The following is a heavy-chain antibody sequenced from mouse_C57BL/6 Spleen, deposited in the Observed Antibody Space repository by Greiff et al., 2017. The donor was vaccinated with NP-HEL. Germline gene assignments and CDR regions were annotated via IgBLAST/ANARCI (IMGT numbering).Heavy chain of an antibody. CDR3: VRHDDGDYVRYFDY. J-gene: IGHJ2*01. Sequence: DVKLVESGGDLVKPGGSLKLSCAASGFTFSSYGMSWVRQTPDKRLEWVATISSGGSYTYYPDSVKGRFTFSRDNAKNTLYLQMSSLKSEDTAMYYCVRHDDGDYVRYFDYGGQGTTLTVAS. V-gene: IGHV5-6*02. D-gene: IGHD2-3*01. CDR1: GFTFSSYG. CDR2: ISSGGSYT.